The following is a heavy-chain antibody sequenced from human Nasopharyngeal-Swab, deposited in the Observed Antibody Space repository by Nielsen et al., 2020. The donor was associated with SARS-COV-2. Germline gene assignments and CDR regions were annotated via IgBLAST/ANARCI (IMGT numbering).Heavy chain of an antibody. Sequence: GESLKISCAASGFTFSNAWMNWVRQAPGKGLEWVGRIKSKTDGGTTDYAAPVKGRFTTSRDDSKNTLYLQMNSLKTEDTAVYYCTTATLKTTYYYGSGSYYHDAFDIWGQGTMVTVSS. CDR2: IKSKTDGGTT. D-gene: IGHD3-10*01. J-gene: IGHJ3*02. CDR1: GFTFSNAW. V-gene: IGHV3-15*07. CDR3: TTATLKTTYYYGSGSYYHDAFDI.